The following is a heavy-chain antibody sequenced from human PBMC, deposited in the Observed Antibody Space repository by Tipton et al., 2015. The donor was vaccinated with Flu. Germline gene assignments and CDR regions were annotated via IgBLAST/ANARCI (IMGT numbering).Heavy chain of an antibody. CDR2: IYSDGST. Sequence: QLVQSGGGLIQPGGSLRLPCAASGFTVSSNYMSWVRQAPGKGLEWVSVIYSDGSTYYIDSVKGRFAISRDNSKNMLSLEMNSLRAEDTAVYYCARGQGANPWGQGTLVTVSS. V-gene: IGHV3-53*01. CDR3: ARGQGANP. CDR1: GFTVSSNY. J-gene: IGHJ5*02.